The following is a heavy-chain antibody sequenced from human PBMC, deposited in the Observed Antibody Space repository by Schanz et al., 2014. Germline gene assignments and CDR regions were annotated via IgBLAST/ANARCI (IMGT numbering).Heavy chain of an antibody. CDR1: AYTFTGYY. Sequence: QVQLVQSGAEVKEPGASVKVSCKASAYTFTGYYLHWVRQAPGQGLEWMGWINVGNGNMKYSQKFQGRVTMTTDTSTSTAYMELRSLRSDDTAVYYCARVQDDILTGSEYYYGMDVWGQGTTXTVSS. D-gene: IGHD3-9*01. J-gene: IGHJ6*02. CDR3: ARVQDDILTGSEYYYGMDV. CDR2: INVGNGNM. V-gene: IGHV1-2*02.